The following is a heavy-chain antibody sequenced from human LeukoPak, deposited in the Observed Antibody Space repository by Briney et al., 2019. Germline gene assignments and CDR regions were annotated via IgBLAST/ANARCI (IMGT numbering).Heavy chain of an antibody. D-gene: IGHD5-18*01. J-gene: IGHJ4*02. CDR1: GFTFITYW. V-gene: IGHV3-74*01. Sequence: GGSLRVSCAASGFTFITYWVHWVRQAPGKGLVWVLRINSDGSSISYADSVKGRFTISRDNAKNTVYLQMNSLRVEDTAVYYCARGYDYWGQGTLVTVSS. CDR3: ARGYDY. CDR2: INSDGSSI.